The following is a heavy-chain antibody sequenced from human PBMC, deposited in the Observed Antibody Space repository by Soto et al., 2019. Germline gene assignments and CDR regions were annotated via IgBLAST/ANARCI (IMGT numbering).Heavy chain of an antibody. Sequence: GGSLRLSCAASDFDFSSYGIHWVRQAPGKGLEWVAASSYDGRETFYADSAKGRFTVSKEMSKDTAFLQMNALRHEDTAVYFCARDSGWPILNFDNWGQGTPVTVSS. V-gene: IGHV3-30*03. CDR2: SSYDGRET. D-gene: IGHD3-10*01. CDR3: ARDSGWPILNFDN. CDR1: DFDFSSYG. J-gene: IGHJ4*02.